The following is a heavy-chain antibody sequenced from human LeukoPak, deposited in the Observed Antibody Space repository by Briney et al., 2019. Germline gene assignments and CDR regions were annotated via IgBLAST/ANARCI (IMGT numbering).Heavy chain of an antibody. D-gene: IGHD1-7*01. V-gene: IGHV4-39*07. CDR1: GGSISSSSYY. CDR2: IYYSGST. Sequence: SETLSLTCTVSGGSISSSSYYWGWIRQPPGKGLEWIGSIYYSGSTYYNPSLKSRVTISVDTSKNQFSLKLSSVTAADTAVYYCARGRRGNWNSGRLYNWFDPWGQGTLVTVSS. J-gene: IGHJ5*02. CDR3: ARGRRGNWNSGRLYNWFDP.